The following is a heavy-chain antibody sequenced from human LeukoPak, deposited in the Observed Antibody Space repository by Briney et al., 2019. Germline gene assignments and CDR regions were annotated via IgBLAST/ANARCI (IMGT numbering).Heavy chain of an antibody. J-gene: IGHJ4*02. Sequence: GGSLRLSCAASEFIFSAFPMSWIRQAAGKGLEWVSSINGDGDSTHYAGSVKGRFTISRGNSKNTLYLEMNSLRVEDTAVYYCAIGGGSDYWGQGTLVTVSS. D-gene: IGHD3-10*01. CDR2: INGDGDST. V-gene: IGHV3-23*01. CDR3: AIGGGSDY. CDR1: EFIFSAFP.